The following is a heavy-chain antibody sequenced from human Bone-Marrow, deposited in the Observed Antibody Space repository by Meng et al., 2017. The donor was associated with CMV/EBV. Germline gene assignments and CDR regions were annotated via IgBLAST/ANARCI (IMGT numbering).Heavy chain of an antibody. J-gene: IGHJ4*02. V-gene: IGHV3-21*01. CDR2: VSSAATYK. CDR3: VRARGLPAGSYYFDY. Sequence: SGFTFSDYGLRWVRQAPGKGLEWVSSVSSAATYKYYANSLKGRFAISRDNAKNSLYLQMESLRVDDTAIYYCVRARGLPAGSYYFDYWGQGALVTVSS. CDR1: GFTFSDYG. D-gene: IGHD6-19*01.